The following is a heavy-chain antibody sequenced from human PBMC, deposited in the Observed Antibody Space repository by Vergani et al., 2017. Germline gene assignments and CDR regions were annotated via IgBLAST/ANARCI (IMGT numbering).Heavy chain of an antibody. CDR1: GFTFSSYS. Sequence: VQLVESGGGLVQPGGSLRLSCAASGFTFSSYSMNWVRQAPGKGLEWIGYIYSTGSTNYNPSLNSRVTMSVDTSKNQFSLKLRSVTAADTAVYFCARVMYRDEASTGYRLEGMDIWGQGTTVTISS. J-gene: IGHJ6*02. CDR3: ARVMYRDEASTGYRLEGMDI. D-gene: IGHD3-9*01. V-gene: IGHV4-59*01. CDR2: IYSTGST.